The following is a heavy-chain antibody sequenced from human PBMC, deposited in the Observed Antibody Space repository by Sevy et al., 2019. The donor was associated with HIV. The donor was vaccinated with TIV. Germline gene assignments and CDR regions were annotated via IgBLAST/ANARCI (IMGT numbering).Heavy chain of an antibody. Sequence: GGSLRLSCVGSGFIFDDYGMHWVRQAPGKGLEWVALISHDGGKKYYADSVKGRFTISRDNFKNTLYLQMNTLRRDDTAAYFCTKDPPVYGDFLYGMDVWGQGTTVTVSS. CDR1: GFIFDDYG. V-gene: IGHV3-30*18. J-gene: IGHJ6*02. CDR3: TKDPPVYGDFLYGMDV. D-gene: IGHD4-17*01. CDR2: ISHDGGKK.